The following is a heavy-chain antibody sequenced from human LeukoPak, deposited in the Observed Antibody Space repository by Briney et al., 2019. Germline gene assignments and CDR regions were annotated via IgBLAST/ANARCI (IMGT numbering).Heavy chain of an antibody. V-gene: IGHV1-69*13. CDR2: IIPIFGTA. D-gene: IGHD5-24*01. CDR1: GGTFSSYA. Sequence: ASVKVSCKASGGTFSSYAISWVRQAPGQGLEWMGGIIPIFGTANYAQKFQGRVTITADESTSTAYMELSSLRSEDTAVYYCAGGEMATKIPDYWGQGTLVTVSS. CDR3: AGGEMATKIPDY. J-gene: IGHJ4*02.